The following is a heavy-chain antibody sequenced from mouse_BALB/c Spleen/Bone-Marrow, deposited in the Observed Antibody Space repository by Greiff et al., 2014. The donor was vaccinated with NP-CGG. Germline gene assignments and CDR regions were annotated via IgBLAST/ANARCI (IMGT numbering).Heavy chain of an antibody. J-gene: IGHJ1*01. D-gene: IGHD1-1*01. CDR1: GFTFTDYY. V-gene: IGHV7-3*02. CDR2: IRNKANGYTT. CDR3: ARDTTVVPYWYFDV. Sequence: EVQVVESGGGLVQPGGSLRLSCATSGFTFTDYYMSWVRQPPGKALEWLGFIRNKANGYTTEYSASVKGRFTISRDNSLSILYLQMNTLRAEDSATYYCARDTTVVPYWYFDVWGAGTTVTVSS.